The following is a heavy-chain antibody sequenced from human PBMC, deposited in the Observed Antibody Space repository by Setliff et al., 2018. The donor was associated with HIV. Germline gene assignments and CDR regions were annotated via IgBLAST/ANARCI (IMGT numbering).Heavy chain of an antibody. CDR1: GLTFRTSW. J-gene: IGHJ5*02. CDR2: ISSSGGTI. CDR3: ARDRCDSVKCYLYNWFDP. D-gene: IGHD3-22*01. Sequence: GGSLRLSCAASGLTFRTSWMSWIRQAPGKGLEWVSYISSSGGTIYYADSVKGRFTISRDNAKNSLYLQMNSLRAEDTAVYYCARDRCDSVKCYLYNWFDPWGQGTLVTVSS. V-gene: IGHV3-48*01.